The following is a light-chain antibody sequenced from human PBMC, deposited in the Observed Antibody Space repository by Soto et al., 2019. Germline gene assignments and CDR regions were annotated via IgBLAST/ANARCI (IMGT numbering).Light chain of an antibody. CDR2: WAS. CDR3: QHYYMAPFT. CDR1: QSVLLSSNNKNY. V-gene: IGKV4-1*01. Sequence: DIVMTQSPDSLAVSLGERATINCKSSQSVLLSSNNKNYLAWYQQKAGQPPKLLIYWASTRESGVPDRFSGSGSGTDFTLTISSLQAEDVADYYCQHYYMAPFTFGGGTKVEIK. J-gene: IGKJ4*01.